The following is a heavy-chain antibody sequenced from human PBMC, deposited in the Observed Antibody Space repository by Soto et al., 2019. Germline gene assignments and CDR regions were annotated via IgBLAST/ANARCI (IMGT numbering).Heavy chain of an antibody. V-gene: IGHV1-58*01. J-gene: IGHJ6*02. D-gene: IGHD3-10*01. CDR2: IVVGSGNT. Sequence: SVKVSCKASGFTFSNSAVQWVRQARGQRLEWIGWIVVGSGNTNYAQKFQERVTITRDMSTSTAYMELSSLRSEDTAVYYCAADSRWYSYGTGTFCRYYYHSMDVWGQGTTVTVSS. CDR3: AADSRWYSYGTGTFCRYYYHSMDV. CDR1: GFTFSNSA.